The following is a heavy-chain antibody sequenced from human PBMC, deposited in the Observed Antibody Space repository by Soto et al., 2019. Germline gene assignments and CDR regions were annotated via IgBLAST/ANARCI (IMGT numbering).Heavy chain of an antibody. D-gene: IGHD5-18*01. J-gene: IGHJ6*02. CDR1: GFTFSSYG. V-gene: IGHV3-33*01. CDR3: ARDPTPVGYSYGYDYYYYGMDV. Sequence: VGSLRLSCAASGFTFSSYGMHWVRQAPGKGLEWVAVIWYDGSNKYYADSVKGRFTISRDNSKNTLYLQMNSLRAEDTAVYYCARDPTPVGYSYGYDYYYYGMDVWGQGTTVTVSS. CDR2: IWYDGSNK.